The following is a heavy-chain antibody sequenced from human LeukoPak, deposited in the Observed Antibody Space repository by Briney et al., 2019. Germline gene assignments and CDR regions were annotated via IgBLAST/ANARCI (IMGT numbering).Heavy chain of an antibody. D-gene: IGHD1-26*01. Sequence: GGSLRLSCAASGFTFSSYSMNWARQAPGKGLEWVSSISSSSSYIYYADSVKGRFTISRDNAKNSLYLQMNSLRAEDTAVYYCARDLVGATGDYWGQGTLVTVSS. CDR3: ARDLVGATGDY. CDR1: GFTFSSYS. J-gene: IGHJ4*02. CDR2: ISSSSSYI. V-gene: IGHV3-21*01.